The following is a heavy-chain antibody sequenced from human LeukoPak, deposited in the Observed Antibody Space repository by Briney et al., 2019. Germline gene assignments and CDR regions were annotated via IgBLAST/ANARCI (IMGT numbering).Heavy chain of an antibody. V-gene: IGHV3-7*01. J-gene: IGHJ6*03. CDR2: IKQDGSEK. D-gene: IGHD3-9*01. Sequence: GGSLRLSCAASGFTFSSYWMSWVRQAPGKGLEWVANIKQDGSEKYYVDSVKGRFTISRDNAKNSLYVQMNSLRAEDTAVYYCARGGVDDYYYMDVWGKGTTVTVSS. CDR1: GFTFSSYW. CDR3: ARGGVDDYYYMDV.